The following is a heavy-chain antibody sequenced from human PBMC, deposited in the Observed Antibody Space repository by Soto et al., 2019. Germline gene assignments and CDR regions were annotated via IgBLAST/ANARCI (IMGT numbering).Heavy chain of an antibody. J-gene: IGHJ6*02. CDR1: GFTYNSYD. CDR3: ARDSLAEPFSYYSLDV. D-gene: IGHD1-1*01. CDR2: ISSGGDYK. V-gene: IGHV3-21*01. Sequence: EVQLVESGGGLVKPGGSLRLSCTASGFTYNSYDMNWVRQAPGKGLEWVSSISSGGDYKHYADSLKGRVTISRDNAKNSLYLQISSLRAEDTAVYFCARDSLAEPFSYYSLDVWGQGTTVTVSS.